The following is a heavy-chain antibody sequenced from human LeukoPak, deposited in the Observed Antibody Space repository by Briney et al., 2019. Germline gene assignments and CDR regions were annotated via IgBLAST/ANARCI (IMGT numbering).Heavy chain of an antibody. CDR3: ARTQPRKVPFTVIDAFDI. D-gene: IGHD4-11*01. CDR1: GGSISSGGYY. Sequence: SETLSLTCTVSGGSISSGGYYWSWIRQHPGKGLEWIGYIYYSGSTNYNPSLKSRVTISVDRSKNQFSLKLSSVTAADTAVYYCARTQPRKVPFTVIDAFDIWGQGTMVTVSS. J-gene: IGHJ3*02. V-gene: IGHV4-31*03. CDR2: IYYSGST.